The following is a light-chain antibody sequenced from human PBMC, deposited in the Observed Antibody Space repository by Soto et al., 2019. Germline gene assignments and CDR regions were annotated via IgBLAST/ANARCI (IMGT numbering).Light chain of an antibody. J-gene: IGKJ5*01. CDR2: GAS. CDR1: QSVTNRS. V-gene: IGKV3-20*01. CDR3: QQYGSSPIT. Sequence: IGLTQSPGTLSLSPGEGATLSCRASQSVTNRSLAWYQQKPGQAPRLLIYGASSRAPGIPDRFSGTGSGTDFTLTISRLEPEDFAVYYCQQYGSSPITFGQGTRLEIK.